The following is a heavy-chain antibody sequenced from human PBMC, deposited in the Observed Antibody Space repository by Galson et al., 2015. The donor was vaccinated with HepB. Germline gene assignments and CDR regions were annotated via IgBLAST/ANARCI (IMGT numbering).Heavy chain of an antibody. CDR3: ARRVGRGYTYGYDY. CDR2: IHYTGTP. CDR1: GGSIINSNFF. V-gene: IGHV4-39*07. Sequence: TLSLTCTVSGGSIINSNFFWGWIRQPPGKGLEWIGTIHYTGTPYYNPSLKSRVTISIDTSKSQFSLKLNSVTAADTAVYYCARRVGRGYTYGYDYWGQGTLVTVSS. D-gene: IGHD5-18*01. J-gene: IGHJ4*02.